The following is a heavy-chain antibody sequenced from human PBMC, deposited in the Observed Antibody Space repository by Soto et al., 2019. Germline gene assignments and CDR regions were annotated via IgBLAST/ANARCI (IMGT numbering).Heavy chain of an antibody. CDR3: ARALAYKDSSGYYYGASFHD. CDR1: GFTFSSYD. J-gene: IGHJ4*02. V-gene: IGHV3-13*01. D-gene: IGHD3-22*01. CDR2: IGTAGDT. Sequence: PGGSLRLSCAASGFTFSSYDMHWVRQATGEGLEWVSAIGTAGDTYYPGSVKGRFTISRENAKNSLYLQMNRLRAGDTAVYYCARALAYKDSSGYYYGASFHDWGQGTLGTVAS.